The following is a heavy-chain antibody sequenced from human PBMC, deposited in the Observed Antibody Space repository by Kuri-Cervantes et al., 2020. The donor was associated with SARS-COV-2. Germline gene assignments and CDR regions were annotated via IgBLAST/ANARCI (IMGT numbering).Heavy chain of an antibody. V-gene: IGHV1-46*02. CDR3: AVEYSSSSGHQGDDY. J-gene: IGHJ4*02. Sequence: ASVKVSCKASGYIFNIYYMHWVRQAPGQGLEWMGIINPSGDSTTYAQKFQGRVTMTRDSSTSTLYMELSSLTSDDTAVYYCAVEYSSSSGHQGDDYWGQGTLVTVSS. CDR2: INPSGDST. CDR1: GYIFNIYY. D-gene: IGHD6-6*01.